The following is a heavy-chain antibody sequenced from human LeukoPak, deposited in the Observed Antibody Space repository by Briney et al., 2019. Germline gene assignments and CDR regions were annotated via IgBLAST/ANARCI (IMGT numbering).Heavy chain of an antibody. CDR1: GFTFSSYS. CDR2: ISSSSSYI. Sequence: GGSLRLSCAASGFTFSSYSMNWVRQAPGKGLEWVSSISSSSSYIYYADSVKGRFTISRDNAKNSLYLQMNSLRAEDTAVYYCAKNLYCGGGSCYPSALGMDVWGQGTTVTVSS. D-gene: IGHD2-15*01. V-gene: IGHV3-21*01. J-gene: IGHJ6*02. CDR3: AKNLYCGGGSCYPSALGMDV.